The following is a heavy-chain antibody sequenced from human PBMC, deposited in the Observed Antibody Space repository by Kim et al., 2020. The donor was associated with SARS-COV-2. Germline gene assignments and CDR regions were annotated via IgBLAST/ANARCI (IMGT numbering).Heavy chain of an antibody. Sequence: EKRYVDSVRGRFTISRDNAKNSLYLQMSSLRADYTAIYYCASDTGLHFDNWGQGTLVTVSS. D-gene: IGHD1-1*01. J-gene: IGHJ4*02. CDR2: EK. CDR3: ASDTGLHFDN. V-gene: IGHV3-7*03.